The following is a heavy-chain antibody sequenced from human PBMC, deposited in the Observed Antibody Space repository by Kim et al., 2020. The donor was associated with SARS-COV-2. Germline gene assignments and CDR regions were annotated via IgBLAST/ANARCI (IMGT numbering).Heavy chain of an antibody. D-gene: IGHD6-13*01. J-gene: IGHJ6*02. CDR1: GFTFSSYA. CDR3: ATRNPSIAAAGREYYYYGMDV. V-gene: IGHV3-23*01. CDR2: ISGSGGST. Sequence: GGSLRLSCAASGFTFSSYAMSWVRQAPGKGLEWVSAISGSGGSTYYADSVKGRFTISRDNSKNTLYLQMNSLRAEDTAVYYCATRNPSIAAAGREYYYYGMDVWGQGTTVTVSS.